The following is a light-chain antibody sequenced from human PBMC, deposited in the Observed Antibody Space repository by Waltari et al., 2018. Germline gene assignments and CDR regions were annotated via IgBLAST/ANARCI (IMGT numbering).Light chain of an antibody. CDR1: QGINSD. CDR2: GAS. Sequence: EIVMTQSPATLSVSPGEGATLSCRASQGINSDLAWYQHKPGQAPRLLIYGASTRAAGGPARLSGSGSGTEFTLTISSLQSEDFGVYYCQQSKIWPAFGQGTKVEIK. V-gene: IGKV3-15*01. J-gene: IGKJ1*01. CDR3: QQSKIWPA.